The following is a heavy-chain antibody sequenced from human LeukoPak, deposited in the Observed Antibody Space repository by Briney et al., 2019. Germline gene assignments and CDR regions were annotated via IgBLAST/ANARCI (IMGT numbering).Heavy chain of an antibody. V-gene: IGHV1-18*01. D-gene: IGHD5-24*01. J-gene: IGHJ4*02. CDR2: ISTSTGDT. CDR3: TSERWLPGGVDY. Sequence: GASVKVSCKTSGYSFILYGISWVRQAPGQGPEWMGWISTSTGDTKYTQKFQGRVTLTTDTSTSTAYMELSSLRSDDTAVYYCTSERWLPGGVDYWGQGTLVTVSS. CDR1: GYSFILYG.